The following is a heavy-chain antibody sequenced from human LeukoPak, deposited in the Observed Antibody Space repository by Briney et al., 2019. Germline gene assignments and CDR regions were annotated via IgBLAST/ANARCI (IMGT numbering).Heavy chain of an antibody. CDR1: GFTVSTNY. CDR3: ARRNIYSGYGYGGWFDP. D-gene: IGHD5-12*01. V-gene: IGHV3-53*01. CDR2: IYSGGST. J-gene: IGHJ5*02. Sequence: GGSLRLSCAASGFTVSTNYMNWVRQAPGKGLEWVSIIYSGGSTYYADSVKGRFTISRDNSKNTLYLQMNSLRAEDTAVYYCARRNIYSGYGYGGWFDPWGQGTLVTVSS.